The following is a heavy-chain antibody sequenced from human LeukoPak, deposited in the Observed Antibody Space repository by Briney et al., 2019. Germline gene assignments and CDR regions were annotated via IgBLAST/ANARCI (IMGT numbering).Heavy chain of an antibody. Sequence: ASETLSLTCSISGYSISSGYHWAWIRQSPGEGLEWIGSFYQSGTYYNPSLKSRVTISADTSKNQFSLRLSSVTAADTAVYYCARGLNNRKSGRRFDIFEIWGQGTMVTVSS. CDR3: ARGLNNRKSGRRFDIFEI. V-gene: IGHV4-38-2*02. CDR1: GYSISSGYH. J-gene: IGHJ3*02. CDR2: FYQSGT. D-gene: IGHD1-14*01.